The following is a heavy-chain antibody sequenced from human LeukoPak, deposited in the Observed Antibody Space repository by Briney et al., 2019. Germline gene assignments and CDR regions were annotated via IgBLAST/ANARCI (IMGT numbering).Heavy chain of an antibody. J-gene: IGHJ4*02. CDR2: INHSGST. D-gene: IGHD6-19*01. CDR3: ARAKNMIAVAGFDY. Sequence: SETLSLTCAVYGGSFSGYYWSWIRQPPGKGLEWMGEINHSGSTNYNPSLKSRVTISVDTSKNQFSLKLSSVTAADTAVYYCARAKNMIAVAGFDYWGQGTLVTVSS. V-gene: IGHV4-34*01. CDR1: GGSFSGYY.